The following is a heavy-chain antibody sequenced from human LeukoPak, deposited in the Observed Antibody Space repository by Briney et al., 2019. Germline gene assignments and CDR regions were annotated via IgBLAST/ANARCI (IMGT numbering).Heavy chain of an antibody. CDR1: GGSFSGYY. Sequence: SETLSLTCAVYGGSFSGYYWSWIRQPPGKGLEWIGEINHSGSTNYNPSLTSRVTISVDTSKTQSSLKLSSVTAADTAVYYCARAPRYSYGYRRFDYWGQGTLVTVSS. J-gene: IGHJ4*02. CDR2: INHSGST. V-gene: IGHV4-34*01. D-gene: IGHD5-18*01. CDR3: ARAPRYSYGYRRFDY.